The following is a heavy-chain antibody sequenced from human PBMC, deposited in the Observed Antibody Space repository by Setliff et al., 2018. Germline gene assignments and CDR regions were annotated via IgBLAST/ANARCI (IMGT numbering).Heavy chain of an antibody. D-gene: IGHD6-19*01. CDR3: ARRGGTAGARAFDI. CDR2: ISDDGGRT. V-gene: IGHV3-23*01. J-gene: IGHJ3*02. Sequence: GGSLRLSCVVSGFSFSNYGMTWVRQAPGKGLEWVSGISDDGGRTYYADSVKGRFTISRDNSKNTLYLQMNSLRAEDTALYYCARRGGTAGARAFDIWGQGTMVTVSS. CDR1: GFSFSNYG.